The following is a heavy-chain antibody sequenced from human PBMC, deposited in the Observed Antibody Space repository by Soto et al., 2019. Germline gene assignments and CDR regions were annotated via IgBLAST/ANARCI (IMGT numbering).Heavy chain of an antibody. V-gene: IGHV4-59*06. J-gene: IGHJ6*02. CDR3: AASCVGCRGFNYYGMDV. CDR1: DVSTSNFF. Sequence: SETLSLTCTVSDVSTSNFFWKWFRQPPGKGLEWIGYIYYSGSTYYNPSLKSRVTISVDTSKNQFSLKLSSVTAADTAVYYCAASCVGCRGFNYYGMDVWGQGTTVTVSS. D-gene: IGHD5-12*01. CDR2: IYYSGST.